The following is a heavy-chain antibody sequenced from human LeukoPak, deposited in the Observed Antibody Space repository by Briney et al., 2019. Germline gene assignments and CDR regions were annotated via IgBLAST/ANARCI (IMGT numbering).Heavy chain of an antibody. CDR3: ARWVVVPAAIGSRWIDP. CDR1: GGSFSGYY. CDR2: INHSGST. J-gene: IGHJ5*02. V-gene: IGHV4-34*01. Sequence: PSETLSLTCAVYGGSFSGYYWSWIRQPPGKGLEWIGEINHSGSTNYNPSLKSRVTISVDTSKNQFSLKLSSVTAADTAVYYCARWVVVPAAIGSRWIDPWGQGTLVTVSS. D-gene: IGHD2-2*01.